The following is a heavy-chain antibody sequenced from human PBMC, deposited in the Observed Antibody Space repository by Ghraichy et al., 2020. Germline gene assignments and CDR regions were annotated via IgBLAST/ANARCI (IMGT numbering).Heavy chain of an antibody. J-gene: IGHJ4*02. V-gene: IGHV4-59*01. Sequence: SETLSLTCTVSGDSINGYSWTWIRQSPGKGLECLGYVFYTGSTNYNPSLKSRITISVDTSKNQFSLKLSSVTAADTAVYHCARGRTHGGKSFYDWWGQGILVTVSS. CDR1: GDSINGYS. CDR3: ARGRTHGGKSFYDW. CDR2: VFYTGST. D-gene: IGHD4-23*01.